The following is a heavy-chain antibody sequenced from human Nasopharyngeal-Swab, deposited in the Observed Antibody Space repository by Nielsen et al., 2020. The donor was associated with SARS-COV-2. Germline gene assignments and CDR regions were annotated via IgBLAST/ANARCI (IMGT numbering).Heavy chain of an antibody. Sequence: SETLSLTCTVSGGSISSYYWSWIRQPPGKGLEWIGYIYYSGSTNYNPSLKSRVTISVDTSKNQFSLKLSSVTAADTAVYYCASGGGEGPYYYHYGMDVWGQGTTVTVSS. CDR1: GGSISSYY. J-gene: IGHJ6*02. CDR2: IYYSGST. V-gene: IGHV4-59*08. CDR3: ASGGGEGPYYYHYGMDV. D-gene: IGHD2-21*01.